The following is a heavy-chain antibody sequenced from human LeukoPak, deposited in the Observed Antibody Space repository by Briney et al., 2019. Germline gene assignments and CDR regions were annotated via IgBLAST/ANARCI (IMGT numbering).Heavy chain of an antibody. CDR2: INHSGST. Sequence: SETLSLTCAVYGGSFSGYYWSWIRQPPGKGLEWIGEINHSGSTNYNPSLKSRVTISVDTSKNQFSLKLSSVTAADTAVYYCAGGHGYYYDSSGNPPYYWGQGTLVTVSS. D-gene: IGHD3-22*01. J-gene: IGHJ4*02. V-gene: IGHV4-34*01. CDR3: AGGHGYYYDSSGNPPYY. CDR1: GGSFSGYY.